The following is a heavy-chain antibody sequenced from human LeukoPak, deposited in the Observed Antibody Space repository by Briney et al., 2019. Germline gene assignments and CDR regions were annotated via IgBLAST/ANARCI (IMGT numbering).Heavy chain of an antibody. CDR1: GFTFSSYS. V-gene: IGHV3-21*01. J-gene: IGHJ4*02. Sequence: GGSLRLSCAASGFTFSSYSMNWVRQAPGKGLEWVSSISSSSSYIYYADSVKGRFTISRVNAKNSLYLQMNSLRAEDTAVYYCATGRAAHLFDFWGQGTLVTVSS. CDR2: ISSSSSYI. CDR3: ATGRAAHLFDF. D-gene: IGHD6-6*01.